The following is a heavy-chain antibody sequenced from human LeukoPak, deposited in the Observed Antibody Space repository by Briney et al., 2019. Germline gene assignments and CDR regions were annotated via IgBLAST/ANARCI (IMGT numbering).Heavy chain of an antibody. D-gene: IGHD2-15*01. Sequence: GGSLRLSCAASGFTFSSYGMHWVRQAPGKGLEWVAFILSDGSNQYYVDSVKGRFTISRDNSKNTLYLQMNSLRVEDTALYYCAKEFFGRVKDSSIGSWGQGTLVTVSS. CDR2: ILSDGSNQ. V-gene: IGHV3-30*02. CDR3: AKEFFGRVKDSSIGS. CDR1: GFTFSSYG. J-gene: IGHJ4*02.